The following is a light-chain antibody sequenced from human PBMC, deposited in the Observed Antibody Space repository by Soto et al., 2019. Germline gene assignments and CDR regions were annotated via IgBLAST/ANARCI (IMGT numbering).Light chain of an antibody. CDR2: DTS. J-gene: IGKJ1*01. CDR1: QSVRDRY. V-gene: IGKV3-20*01. Sequence: EIVLTQSPGTLHLSPGERATLSCLASQSVRDRYLAWYQQKPGQAPSLLIYDTSTRATGVPDRFSGSGSGTDFALTISRVEPEDFAIYFCQQYGSSPGTFGQGTKVDIK. CDR3: QQYGSSPGT.